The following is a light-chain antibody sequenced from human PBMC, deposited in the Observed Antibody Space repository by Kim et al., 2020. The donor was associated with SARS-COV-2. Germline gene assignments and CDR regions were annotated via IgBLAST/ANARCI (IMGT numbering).Light chain of an antibody. CDR3: QKYDRDPER. CDR2: AAS. Sequence: DVQMTQSPSSLSASIGDRITITCRASQAIYNYLAWYHQRPGKPPRLLIYAASTLQPGVPSRFSGSGFGTDFTLTINNLQPEDGGTFYCQKYDRDPERFGPGTKVDIK. CDR1: QAIYNY. V-gene: IGKV1-27*01. J-gene: IGKJ3*01.